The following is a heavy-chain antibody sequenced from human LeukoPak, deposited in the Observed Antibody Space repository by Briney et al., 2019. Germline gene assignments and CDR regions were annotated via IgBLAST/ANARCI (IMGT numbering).Heavy chain of an antibody. CDR3: ARDNSVGDNAWWFDP. CDR2: ISAYNGNT. J-gene: IGHJ5*02. D-gene: IGHD1-26*01. V-gene: IGHV1-18*04. CDR1: GYTFTGYY. Sequence: ASVKVSCKASGYTFTGYYMHWVRQAPGQGLEWMGWISAYNGNTNYAQKLQGRVTMTRDMSTSTDYMELSSLRSEDTAIYYCARDNSVGDNAWWFDPWGQGTLVTASS.